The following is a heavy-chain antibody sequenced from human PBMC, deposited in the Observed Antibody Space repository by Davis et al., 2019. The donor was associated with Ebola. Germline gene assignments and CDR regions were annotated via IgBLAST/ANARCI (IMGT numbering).Heavy chain of an antibody. V-gene: IGHV3-74*01. CDR1: GLTFRTYW. CDR2: ISGYGSNT. J-gene: IGHJ6*02. D-gene: IGHD1-7*01. Sequence: GESLKISCAASGLTFRTYWMHWVRQVPGKGLVWVSLISGYGSNTNYADSVKGRFTISRDNVKNTLYLQMNSLRAEDTAVYYCARDKLVLELLGGMDVWGQGTTVTVSS. CDR3: ARDKLVLELLGGMDV.